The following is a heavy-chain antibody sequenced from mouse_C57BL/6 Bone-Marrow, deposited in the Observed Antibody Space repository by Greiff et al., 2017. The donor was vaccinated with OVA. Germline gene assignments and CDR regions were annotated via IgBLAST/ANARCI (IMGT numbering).Heavy chain of an antibody. CDR2: IYWDDDK. D-gene: IGHD1-1*01. Sequence: QVQLKESGPGILQSSQTLSLTCSFSGFSLSTSGMGVSWIRQPSGKGLEWLAHIYWDDDKRYNPSLKSRLTISKDTSRNQVFLKITSVDTADTATYYCARRDYYGSRDYAMDYWGQGTSVTVSS. CDR1: GFSLSTSGMG. J-gene: IGHJ4*01. V-gene: IGHV8-12*01. CDR3: ARRDYYGSRDYAMDY.